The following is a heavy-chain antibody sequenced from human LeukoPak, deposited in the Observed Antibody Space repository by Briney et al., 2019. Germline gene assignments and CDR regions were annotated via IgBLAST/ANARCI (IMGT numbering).Heavy chain of an antibody. D-gene: IGHD3-9*01. CDR3: ARGGDYDILTGSLNAFDI. J-gene: IGHJ3*02. CDR1: GGSISSYY. V-gene: IGHV4-59*01. CDR2: IYYSGST. Sequence: SETLSLTCTVSGGSISSYYWSWIRQPPGKGLEWIGYIYYSGSTNYNPSLKSRVTISVDTSKNQFSLKLSSVTAADTAVYYCARGGDYDILTGSLNAFDIWGQGTMVTVSS.